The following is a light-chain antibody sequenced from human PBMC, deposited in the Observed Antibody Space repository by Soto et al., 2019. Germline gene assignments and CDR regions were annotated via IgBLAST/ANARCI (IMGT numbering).Light chain of an antibody. J-gene: IGKJ1*01. Sequence: EIMLTQSPATLSLSPGERAALSCRASQSVSSYLAWYQQKPGQAPRLLIYGASSRATGIPDRFSGSGSGTDFTLTISRLEPEDFAVYYCQQYGSSPRTFGQGTNVDIK. V-gene: IGKV3-20*01. CDR2: GAS. CDR3: QQYGSSPRT. CDR1: QSVSSY.